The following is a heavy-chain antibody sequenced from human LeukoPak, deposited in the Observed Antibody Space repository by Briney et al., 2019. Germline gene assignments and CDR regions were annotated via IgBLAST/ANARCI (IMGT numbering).Heavy chain of an antibody. CDR2: IYYSGST. Sequence: SETLSLTCTVSGGSISSYYWSWLRQPPGMGLEWIGYIYYSGSTDYNPSLKSRVTISVDTSKNQFSLKLSSVTAADTAMYYCARSTGTVTMPYYYGMDVWGQGTTVTVSS. J-gene: IGHJ6*02. CDR1: GGSISSYY. V-gene: IGHV4-59*01. CDR3: ARSTGTVTMPYYYGMDV. D-gene: IGHD4-17*01.